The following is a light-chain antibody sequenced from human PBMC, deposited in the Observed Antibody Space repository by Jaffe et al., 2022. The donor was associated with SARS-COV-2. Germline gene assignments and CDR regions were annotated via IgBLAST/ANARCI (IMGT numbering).Light chain of an antibody. CDR2: SHN. CDR3: AAWDDSLNGVV. V-gene: IGLV1-44*01. Sequence: QSVLTQPPSASGTPGQRVTISCSGSSSNIGSHTVNWYQQLPGTAPKLLIHSHNQRPSGVPDRFSGSRSGTSASLAISGLQSEDEADYHCAAWDDSLNGVVFGGGTKLTVL. CDR1: SSNIGSHT. J-gene: IGLJ2*01.